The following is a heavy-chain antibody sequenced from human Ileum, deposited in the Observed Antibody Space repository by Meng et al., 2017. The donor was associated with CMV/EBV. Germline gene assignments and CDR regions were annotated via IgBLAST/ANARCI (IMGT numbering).Heavy chain of an antibody. V-gene: IGHV4-4*02. Sequence: SLTGYVPGGSVSSNNWWGWVRQPPGKGLEWIGEIHHTGITNYKSSLKSRVTISVDKSKNQFSLKLNSVTAADTAVYYCARVWGNFFDYWGQGTLVTVSS. CDR1: GGSVSSNNW. CDR2: IHHTGIT. CDR3: ARVWGNFFDY. D-gene: IGHD3-16*01. J-gene: IGHJ4*02.